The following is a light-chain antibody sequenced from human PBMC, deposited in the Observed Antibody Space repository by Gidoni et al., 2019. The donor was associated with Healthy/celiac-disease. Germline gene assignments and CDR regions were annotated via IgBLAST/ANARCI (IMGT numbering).Light chain of an antibody. CDR3: ETWDSNFWV. CDR2: LEGSGSY. Sequence: QPVLTQSSSASASLGSSVKLTCTLSSGHSSYNIAWHQQQPGKAPRYLMKLEGSGSYNKGSGVPDRFSGSSSGADRYLTISNLQSEDEADYYCETWDSNFWVFGGGTKLTVL. V-gene: IGLV4-60*03. CDR1: SGHSSYN. J-gene: IGLJ3*02.